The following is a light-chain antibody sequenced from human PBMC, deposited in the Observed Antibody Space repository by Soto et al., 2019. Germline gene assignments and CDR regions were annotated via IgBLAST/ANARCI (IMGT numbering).Light chain of an antibody. J-gene: IGLJ2*01. Sequence: QLVLTQSPSASASLGASVKLTCTLSSGHINYAIAWHQQQPEKGPRYLMRLNSDGSHTRGDGIPDRFSGSSSGSERYLTISSLQSEDEADYYCQTWGTGFVVFGGGNKVTVL. V-gene: IGLV4-69*01. CDR3: QTWGTGFVV. CDR1: SGHINYA. CDR2: LNSDGSH.